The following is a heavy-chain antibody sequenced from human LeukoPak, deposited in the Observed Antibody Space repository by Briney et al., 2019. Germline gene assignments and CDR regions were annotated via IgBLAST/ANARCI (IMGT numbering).Heavy chain of an antibody. Sequence: SGTLSLTCTVSGGSISDNYWSWIRQPPGKGLEWIGYAYYSGHTNYNSSLKSRVTMSLDTSKSQFSLRLSSVTAADTAVYFCARHPFATPFDYWGPGTLVTVSS. CDR2: AYYSGHT. CDR3: ARHPFATPFDY. CDR1: GGSISDNY. J-gene: IGHJ4*02. D-gene: IGHD2-15*01. V-gene: IGHV4-59*08.